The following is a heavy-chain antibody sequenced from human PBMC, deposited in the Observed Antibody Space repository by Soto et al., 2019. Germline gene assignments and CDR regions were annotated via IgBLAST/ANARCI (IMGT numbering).Heavy chain of an antibody. CDR3: AKDMGLVELLDYYYYGMDF. J-gene: IGHJ6*02. Sequence: EVQLVESGGGLVQPGRSLRLSCAASGFTFDDYAMHWVRQAPGKGLEWVSGNSWNSGSIGYADHVKGRFTISRDNAKNSLYLQMNSLRAEYTTLYYCAKDMGLVELLDYYYYGMDFWGQGTTVTVSS. V-gene: IGHV3-9*01. CDR1: GFTFDDYA. CDR2: NSWNSGSI. D-gene: IGHD3-10*01.